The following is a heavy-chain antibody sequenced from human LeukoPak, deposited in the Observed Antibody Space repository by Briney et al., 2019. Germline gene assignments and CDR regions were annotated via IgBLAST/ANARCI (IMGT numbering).Heavy chain of an antibody. Sequence: PSETLSLTCTISGGSISNYYWAWIRQPPGKGLEWIGYIYNTGSTKYNPSLKSRVTISVDTSKNQFSLSLSSVTAVDTAVYYCARGPPLHDYGDYLDNYYFDYWGQGTLVTVSS. J-gene: IGHJ4*02. D-gene: IGHD4-17*01. CDR1: GGSISNYY. CDR3: ARGPPLHDYGDYLDNYYFDY. V-gene: IGHV4-59*01. CDR2: IYNTGST.